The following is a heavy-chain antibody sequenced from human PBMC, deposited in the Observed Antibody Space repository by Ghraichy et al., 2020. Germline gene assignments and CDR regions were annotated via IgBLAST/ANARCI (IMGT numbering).Heavy chain of an antibody. CDR1: GYTFSGNY. J-gene: IGHJ3*01. V-gene: IGHV1-2*02. Sequence: ASVKVSCRASGYTFSGNYLHWVRQGPGQGLEWMGWINPNTGGTNCAQKFQGRVTMTRDTSISTAYMELSRLISDDTAVYYCARSGVIMVATTGHFFDFWGQGTMVTVSP. CDR2: INPNTGGT. CDR3: ARSGVIMVATTGHFFDF. D-gene: IGHD1-26*01.